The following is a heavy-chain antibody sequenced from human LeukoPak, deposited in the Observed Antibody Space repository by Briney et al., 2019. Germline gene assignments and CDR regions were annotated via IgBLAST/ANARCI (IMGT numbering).Heavy chain of an antibody. Sequence: GESLKISCQGSGYTFANYWIGWVRQKPGKGLEWLGNIKTADSHITHSPSFQGRVTLSADKSINTAYLHLTSLEASDTAMYYCARHFSSAWFGYWGQGTLVTLSS. V-gene: IGHV5-51*01. D-gene: IGHD3-22*01. CDR3: ARHFSSAWFGY. CDR1: GYTFANYW. CDR2: IKTADSHI. J-gene: IGHJ4*02.